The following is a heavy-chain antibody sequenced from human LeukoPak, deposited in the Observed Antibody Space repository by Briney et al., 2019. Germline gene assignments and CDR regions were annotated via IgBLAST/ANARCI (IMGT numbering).Heavy chain of an antibody. CDR2: IYHSGST. D-gene: IGHD2-15*01. CDR3: ARVRYCSGGSCPLFDY. CDR1: GVSISSSNW. V-gene: IGHV4-4*02. Sequence: SGTLSLTCAVSGVSISSSNWWSWVRQPPGKGLEWIGEIYHSGSTNYNPSLKSRVTISVDKSKNQFSLKLSSVTAADTAVYYCARVRYCSGGSCPLFDYWGQGTLVTVSS. J-gene: IGHJ4*02.